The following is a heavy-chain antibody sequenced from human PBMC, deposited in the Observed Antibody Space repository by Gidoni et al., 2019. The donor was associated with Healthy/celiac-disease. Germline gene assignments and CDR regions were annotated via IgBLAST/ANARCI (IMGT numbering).Heavy chain of an antibody. V-gene: IGHV3-74*01. Sequence: EVQLVESGGGLVQPGGSLRLSCAASGFTFSSYWMHWVRQAPGKGLGWVSRINSDGSSTSYADSVKGRFTISRDNAKNTLYLQMNSLRAEDTAVYYCARVLYPGIAAAGTLDYWGQGTLVTVSS. D-gene: IGHD6-13*01. CDR2: INSDGSST. CDR3: ARVLYPGIAAAGTLDY. J-gene: IGHJ4*02. CDR1: GFTFSSYW.